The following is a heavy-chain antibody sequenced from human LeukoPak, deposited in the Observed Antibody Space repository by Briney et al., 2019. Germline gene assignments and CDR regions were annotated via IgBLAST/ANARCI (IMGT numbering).Heavy chain of an antibody. V-gene: IGHV1-69*04. CDR1: GGTFSNYA. CDR2: IIPILGIA. CDR3: ATDSNYYDSSGKKGVWFDP. Sequence: SVKVSCKASGGTFSNYAISWVRQAPGQGLEWMGRIIPILGIANYALQFQGRVTITADKSTSTAYMELNSLRSEDTAVYYCATDSNYYDSSGKKGVWFDPWGQGTLVTVSS. J-gene: IGHJ5*02. D-gene: IGHD3-22*01.